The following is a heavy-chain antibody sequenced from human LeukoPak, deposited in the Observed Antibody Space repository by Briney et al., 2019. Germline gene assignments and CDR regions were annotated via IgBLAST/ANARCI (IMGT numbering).Heavy chain of an antibody. CDR2: ISWNSGSI. J-gene: IGHJ4*02. D-gene: IGHD6-19*01. V-gene: IGHV3-9*01. Sequence: GGSLRLSCAASGFTFDDYAMHWVRHAPGKGLEWVSGISWNSGSIGYADSVKGRFTISRDNAKNSLYLQMNSLRAEDTALYYCAKDALTKYSSGWYSPDPYWGQGTLVTVSS. CDR1: GFTFDDYA. CDR3: AKDALTKYSSGWYSPDPY.